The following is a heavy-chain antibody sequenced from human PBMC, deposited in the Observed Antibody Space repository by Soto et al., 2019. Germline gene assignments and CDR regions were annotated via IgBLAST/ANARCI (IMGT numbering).Heavy chain of an antibody. V-gene: IGHV1-69*13. Sequence: GASLKVSCKASGGTFSSYAISWVRQAPGQGLEWMGGIIPIFGTANYAQKFQGRVTITADESTSTAYMELSSLRSEDTAVYYCAKLHGDYYGSGSSSYYFDYWGQGTLVTVSS. CDR2: IIPIFGTA. J-gene: IGHJ4*02. CDR1: GGTFSSYA. CDR3: AKLHGDYYGSGSSSYYFDY. D-gene: IGHD3-10*01.